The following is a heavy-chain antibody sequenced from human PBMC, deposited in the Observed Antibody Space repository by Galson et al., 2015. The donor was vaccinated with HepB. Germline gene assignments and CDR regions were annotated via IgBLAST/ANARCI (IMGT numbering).Heavy chain of an antibody. CDR3: ARAAPYYYYYMDV. J-gene: IGHJ6*03. Sequence: SLRLSCAASGFSFNSYGMHWVRQAPGKGLEWVAVIWYDGSNIYYADSVKGRFTISRDNSWNTLYLQMNSLRAEDTAVYYCARAAPYYYYYMDVWGKGTSVTVSS. CDR1: GFSFNSYG. CDR2: IWYDGSNI. V-gene: IGHV3-33*01.